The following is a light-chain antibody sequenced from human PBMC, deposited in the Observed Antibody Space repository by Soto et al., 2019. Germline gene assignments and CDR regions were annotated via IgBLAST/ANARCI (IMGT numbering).Light chain of an antibody. CDR2: GAS. J-gene: IGKJ2*01. Sequence: DIQLTQSPSSVSASVGDSVTLTCRASQAISTWLAWYQQRPGKAPQLLIFGASSLQSGDPSRFSGRGSGTDFTLTISSLQPEDFATYYCQQTNSFPYTFGQGAKLDIK. CDR3: QQTNSFPYT. CDR1: QAISTW. V-gene: IGKV1-12*01.